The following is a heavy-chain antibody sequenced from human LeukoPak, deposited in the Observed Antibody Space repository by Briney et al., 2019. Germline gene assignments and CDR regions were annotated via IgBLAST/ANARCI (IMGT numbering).Heavy chain of an antibody. D-gene: IGHD6-13*01. CDR1: GGSISSYY. J-gene: IGHJ4*02. CDR3: ARLYSSSWYLFDY. V-gene: IGHV4-59*01. Sequence: PSETLSLTCTVSGGSISSYYWSWIRQPPGKGLEWIGYIYYSGSTNYNPSLKSRATISVDTSKNQFSLKLSSVTAADTAVYYCARLYSSSWYLFDYWGQGTLVTVSS. CDR2: IYYSGST.